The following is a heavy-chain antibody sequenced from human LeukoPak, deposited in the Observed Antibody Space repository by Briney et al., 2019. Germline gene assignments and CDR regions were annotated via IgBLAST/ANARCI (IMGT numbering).Heavy chain of an antibody. J-gene: IGHJ4*02. CDR3: AKSYGNTVTTIQADY. CDR1: GFTFSSYA. D-gene: IGHD4-17*01. V-gene: IGHV3-23*01. Sequence: PGGSLRLSCAASGFTFSSYAMNWVRQAPGKGLEWVSAISGSGGSTYYADSVRGRFTISRDNSKNTLSLQMNSLRAEDTAVYYCAKSYGNTVTTIQADYWGQGTLVTVSS. CDR2: ISGSGGST.